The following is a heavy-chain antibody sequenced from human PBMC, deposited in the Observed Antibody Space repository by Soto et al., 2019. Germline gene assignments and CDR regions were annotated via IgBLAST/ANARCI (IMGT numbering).Heavy chain of an antibody. CDR2: ISWNRGSI. V-gene: IGHV3-9*01. CDR1: GFTFADYA. D-gene: IGHD6-19*01. Sequence: EVQLVESGGGLVQPGGSLRLSCAASGFTFADYAMHWVRQVPGKGLEWVSGISWNRGSIGYADSGKGRFTISRDNAKNSLYLQMNSLRVEDTALYYCAKSSGWYQLLDHWGQGTLVTVAS. J-gene: IGHJ4*02. CDR3: AKSSGWYQLLDH.